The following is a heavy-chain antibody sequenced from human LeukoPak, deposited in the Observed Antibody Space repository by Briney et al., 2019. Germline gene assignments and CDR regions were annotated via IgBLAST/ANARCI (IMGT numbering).Heavy chain of an antibody. CDR3: AKDTYSRRGYFQD. D-gene: IGHD6-13*01. V-gene: IGHV3-9*01. CDR1: GFIFDDYA. J-gene: IGHJ1*01. Sequence: GGSSRLSCAASGFIFDDYAMHWVRQAPGKGLEWVSSISWNSGSIGYADSVKGRFTISRDNAKNSLYLQMNSLRAEDTALYYCAKDTYSRRGYFQDWGQGTLVTVSS. CDR2: ISWNSGSI.